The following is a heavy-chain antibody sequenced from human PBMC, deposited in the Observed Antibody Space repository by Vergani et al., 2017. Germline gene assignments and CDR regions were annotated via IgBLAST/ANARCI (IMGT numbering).Heavy chain of an antibody. V-gene: IGHV4-39*01. J-gene: IGHJ4*02. D-gene: IGHD6-19*01. CDR1: ADSISSGSYY. CDR3: ARQRPGSGWSPGDFDD. Sequence: QLQLQQSGPGLVKPSETLFLTCTVSADSISSGSYYWGWIRQPPGKSLEWIGSIYYSGLTYYNPSLKSRVPFSVDTSKNQFSLKVTSVTAADTAVYFCARQRPGSGWSPGDFDDWGQGILVTVSS. CDR2: IYYSGLT.